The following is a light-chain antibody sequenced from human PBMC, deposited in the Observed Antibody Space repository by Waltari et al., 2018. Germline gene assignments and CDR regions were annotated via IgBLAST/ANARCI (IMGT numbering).Light chain of an antibody. Sequence: QSALTQPASVSGSPGQSITISCTGTRRDVGSYNLVSWYQQHPGKAPKLMIYEGSKRPSGVSNRFSGSKSGNTASLTISGLQAEDEADYYCCSYAGTLFGGGTKLTVL. J-gene: IGLJ3*02. CDR2: EGS. CDR1: RRDVGSYNL. V-gene: IGLV2-23*01. CDR3: CSYAGTL.